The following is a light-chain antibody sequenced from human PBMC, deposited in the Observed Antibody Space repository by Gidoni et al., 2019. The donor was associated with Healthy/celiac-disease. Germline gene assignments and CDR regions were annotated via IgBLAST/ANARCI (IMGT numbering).Light chain of an antibody. J-gene: IGKJ4*01. V-gene: IGKV4-1*01. CDR3: QQYYSTPLT. CDR2: WAS. Sequence: DTVMTQSPASLAVSLGERATINCKSSQSVLYSSNNKNYLAWYQQKPGQPPKLLIYWASTRESGVPDRFSGSGSGTDFTLTINSLQAEDVAVYYCQQYYSTPLTFGGGTKVEIK. CDR1: QSVLYSSNNKNY.